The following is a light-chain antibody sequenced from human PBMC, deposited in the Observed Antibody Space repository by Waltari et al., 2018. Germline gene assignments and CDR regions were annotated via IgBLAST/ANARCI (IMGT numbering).Light chain of an antibody. CDR2: GAS. V-gene: IGKV3-15*01. Sequence: EIVMMQSPATLSVSPGERATLSCRASQSLTSNVAWYQQTPGQAPRLLIYGASTRATGIPARFSGSGSGTEFTLTISSLQSEDFAVYYCQQYNNWSGTFGQGTKVEIK. J-gene: IGKJ1*01. CDR3: QQYNNWSGT. CDR1: QSLTSN.